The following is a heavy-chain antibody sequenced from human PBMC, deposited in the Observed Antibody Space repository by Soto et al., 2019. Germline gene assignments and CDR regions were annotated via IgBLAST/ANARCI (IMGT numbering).Heavy chain of an antibody. CDR2: ISSDGSQK. J-gene: IGHJ6*02. V-gene: IGHV3-30*18. Sequence: QAQLVESGGGVVQAGRSLRVSCAASEFKFSSYAMHWVRQAPGKGLEWVALISSDGSQKYYADSVMGRFTVSRDNSLKTVYLRLDNVRDGDTAIYYCAKDQTYIGTAVYDVWGQGTTVTVSS. CDR3: AKDQTYIGTAVYDV. D-gene: IGHD2-21*02. CDR1: EFKFSSYA.